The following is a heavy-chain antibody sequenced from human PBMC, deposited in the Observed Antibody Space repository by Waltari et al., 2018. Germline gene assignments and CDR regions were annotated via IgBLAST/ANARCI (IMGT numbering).Heavy chain of an antibody. CDR2: INNDGSST. Sequence: EVQLVESGGGLVQPGGSLSLSCAASGFTFSRSWIHWGRQFPGKGLMWVSRINNDGSSTVYADSVKGRFTISRDDAKNTVSLQMNNLSAEDTALYYCARAGLLGAFDVWGQGTMVTVSS. J-gene: IGHJ3*01. CDR3: ARAGLLGAFDV. V-gene: IGHV3-74*03. D-gene: IGHD2-15*01. CDR1: GFTFSRSW.